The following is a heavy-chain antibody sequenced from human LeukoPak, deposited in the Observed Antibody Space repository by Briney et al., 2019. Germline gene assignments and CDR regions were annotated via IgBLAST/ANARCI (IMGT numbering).Heavy chain of an antibody. CDR2: INHNGNVN. CDR1: GFTFSSYW. CDR3: ARGGCLDV. V-gene: IGHV3-7*03. D-gene: IGHD3-16*01. Sequence: GGSLRLSCAASGFTFSSYWRNWARQAPGKGLEWVASINHNGNVNYYVDSVKGRFTISRDNAKNSLYLQMSNLRAEDTAVYFCARGGCLDVWGQGATVTVSS. J-gene: IGHJ6*02.